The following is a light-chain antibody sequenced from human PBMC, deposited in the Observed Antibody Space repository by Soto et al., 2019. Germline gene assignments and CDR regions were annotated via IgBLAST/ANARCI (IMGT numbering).Light chain of an antibody. CDR2: LGD. CDR1: TSNIGTFY. Sequence: QSVLTQPPSASSTPGQTVTISCSGSTSNIGTFYVYWYQHLPGTAPKLLIYLGDQRASGVSDRFSGSKSGTSASLAINGLRSDDETDYYCAAWDDNLNAHVFGSGTKVTVL. V-gene: IGLV1-47*02. J-gene: IGLJ1*01. CDR3: AAWDDNLNAHV.